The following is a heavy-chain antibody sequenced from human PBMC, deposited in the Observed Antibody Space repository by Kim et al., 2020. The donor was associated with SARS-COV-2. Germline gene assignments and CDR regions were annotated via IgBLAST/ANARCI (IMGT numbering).Heavy chain of an antibody. J-gene: IGHJ3*01. CDR3: ARAWGYSVFDF. D-gene: IGHD4-4*01. CDR1: GGSISRGGYY. CDR2: IYDNGRT. Sequence: SETLSLTCSVSGGSISRGGYYWSWIRQPPGKGLEWIGYIYDNGRTDFSPSLNSRGIISADTSKNQFSLRLTSVTAADTAVYYCARAWGYSVFDFWGQGT. V-gene: IGHV4-30-4*01.